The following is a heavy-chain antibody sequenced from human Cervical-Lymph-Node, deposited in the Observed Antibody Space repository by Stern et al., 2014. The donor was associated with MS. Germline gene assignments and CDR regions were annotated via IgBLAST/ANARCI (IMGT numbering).Heavy chain of an antibody. J-gene: IGHJ6*02. CDR1: GGSISSGSYY. CDR2: IYTSGST. D-gene: IGHD3-9*01. CDR3: ARDCRLRYFDNYGMDV. V-gene: IGHV4-61*02. Sequence: QLQLQESGPGLVKPSQTLSLTCTVSGGSISSGSYYWSWIRQPAGKGLEWIGRIYTSGSTNYNPSLKSRVTISVDPSKTQSSLKLASVTAADTAVYYCARDCRLRYFDNYGMDVWGQGTTVTVSS.